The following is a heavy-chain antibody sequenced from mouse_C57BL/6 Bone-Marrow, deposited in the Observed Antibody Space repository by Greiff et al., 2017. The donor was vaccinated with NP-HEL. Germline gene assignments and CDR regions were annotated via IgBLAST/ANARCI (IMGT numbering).Heavy chain of an antibody. CDR2: ISNGGGST. D-gene: IGHD1-1*01. J-gene: IGHJ1*03. V-gene: IGHV5-12*01. CDR3: ARQGDYGSSYKYFDV. Sequence: EVKLVESGGGLVQPGGSLKLSCAASGFTFSDYYMYWVHQTPEKRLEWVAYISNGGGSTYYPDTVKGRFTISRDNAKNTLYLQMSRLKSEDTAMYYCARQGDYGSSYKYFDVWGTGTTVTVSS. CDR1: GFTFSDYY.